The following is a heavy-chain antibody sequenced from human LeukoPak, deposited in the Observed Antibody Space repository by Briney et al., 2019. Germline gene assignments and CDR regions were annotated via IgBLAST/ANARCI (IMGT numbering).Heavy chain of an antibody. J-gene: IGHJ6*03. D-gene: IGHD6-13*01. CDR1: GLTFSSYE. CDR3: ARGGPEQLYYYYMDV. Sequence: GGSLRLSCAASGLTFSSYEMNWVRQAPGKGLEWISYISSSSSTIYYADSVKGRFTISRDNAKNSLYLQMNSLRAEDTAVYYCARGGPEQLYYYYMDVWGKGTTVTVSS. V-gene: IGHV3-48*01. CDR2: ISSSSSTI.